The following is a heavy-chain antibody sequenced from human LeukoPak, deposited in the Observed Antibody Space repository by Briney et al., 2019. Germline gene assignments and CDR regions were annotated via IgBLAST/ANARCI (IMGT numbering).Heavy chain of an antibody. CDR1: GFTFSSYA. Sequence: PGGSLRLSCAASGFTFSSYAMSWVRQAPGKGLEWVSAISGSGGSTYYADSVKGRFTISRDNSKNTLYLQMNSLRAEDTAVYYCVKAPYYYDSIHNWFDPWGQGTLVTVSS. D-gene: IGHD3-22*01. CDR3: VKAPYYYDSIHNWFDP. J-gene: IGHJ5*02. V-gene: IGHV3-23*01. CDR2: ISGSGGST.